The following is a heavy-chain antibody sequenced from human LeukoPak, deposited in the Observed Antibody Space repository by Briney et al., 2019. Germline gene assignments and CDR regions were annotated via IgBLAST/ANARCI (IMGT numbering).Heavy chain of an antibody. CDR3: AREKGRGVISPYFDC. CDR1: GFTFGDYP. Sequence: GGSLRLSCTTSGFTFGDYPMSWVRQPPGQGLEWVSVIYSDGTTYYEDSVKGRFTVSRDKSKNTLSLQMNSLRAEDAAVYYCAREKGRGVISPYFDCWGQGTLVTVSS. J-gene: IGHJ4*01. CDR2: IYSDGTT. D-gene: IGHD3-10*01. V-gene: IGHV3-53*01.